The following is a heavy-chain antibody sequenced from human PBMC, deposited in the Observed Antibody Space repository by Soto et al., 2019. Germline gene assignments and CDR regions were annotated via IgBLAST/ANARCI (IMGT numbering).Heavy chain of an antibody. D-gene: IGHD3-10*01. Sequence: QMQLVQSGPEVKKPGTSVKVSCKASGFTFTSSAMQWVRQARGQRLEWIGWIVVNSGNTNYAQKCQERVTITRDMSTSTAYMELRSLRSEDTAVYYCAADWHYGSGSYYAYYYGMDVWGQGTTVTVSS. V-gene: IGHV1-58*02. CDR2: IVVNSGNT. CDR1: GFTFTSSA. CDR3: AADWHYGSGSYYAYYYGMDV. J-gene: IGHJ6*02.